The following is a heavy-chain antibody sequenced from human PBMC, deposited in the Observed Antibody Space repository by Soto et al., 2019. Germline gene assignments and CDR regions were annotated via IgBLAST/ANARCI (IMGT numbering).Heavy chain of an antibody. CDR3: VTGWSEY. V-gene: IGHV3-33*01. Sequence: GGSLRLSCVASGYNFNDYGIHWVRQAPGKGLEWVAVMWYDGSKTRYADSVKGRFTISRDSSKNILYLQMNSLRAEDTALYYCVTGWSEYWGQGTLVTVYS. CDR1: GYNFNDYG. J-gene: IGHJ4*02. D-gene: IGHD2-15*01. CDR2: MWYDGSKT.